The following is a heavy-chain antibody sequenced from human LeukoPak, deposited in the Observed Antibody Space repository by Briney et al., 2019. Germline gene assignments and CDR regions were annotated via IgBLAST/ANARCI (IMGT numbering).Heavy chain of an antibody. Sequence: SETLSLTCTVSGYSISSGYYWGWIRQPPGKGLEWIGSIYHSGSTYYNPSLKSRVTISVDTSKNQFSLKLSSVTAADTAVYYCARGGDSSPRSFDYWGQGTLVTVSS. D-gene: IGHD6-13*01. J-gene: IGHJ4*02. CDR3: ARGGDSSPRSFDY. V-gene: IGHV4-38-2*02. CDR1: GYSISSGYY. CDR2: IYHSGST.